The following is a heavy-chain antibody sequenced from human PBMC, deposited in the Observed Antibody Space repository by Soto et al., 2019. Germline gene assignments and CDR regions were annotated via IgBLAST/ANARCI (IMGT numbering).Heavy chain of an antibody. CDR1: GFTLSSYW. D-gene: IGHD6-13*01. J-gene: IGHJ4*02. Sequence: EVQLVESGGGLVQPGGSLRLSCVGSGFTLSSYWMSWARQATGKGLEWLANIKQDGSEQHYVDSVKGRFSISRDNAQNSLFLHMSSLRDEDTAVYYCARGSSLNYWGQGTLVTVSS. CDR3: ARGSSLNY. V-gene: IGHV3-7*01. CDR2: IKQDGSEQ.